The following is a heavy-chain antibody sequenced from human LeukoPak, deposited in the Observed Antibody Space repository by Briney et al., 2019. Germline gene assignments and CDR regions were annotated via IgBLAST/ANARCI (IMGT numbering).Heavy chain of an antibody. CDR2: ISYDGSNK. V-gene: IGHV3-30-3*01. D-gene: IGHD6-19*01. CDR1: GFTFSSYS. J-gene: IGHJ4*02. Sequence: GGSLRLSCASSGFTFSSYSMHWVRQAPGKGLEGVAVISYDGSNKYYADSVKGRFTISRDNSKNTLYLQMNSLRAEDTAVYYCARSRAGTFLFAYWGQGTLVTVSS. CDR3: ARSRAGTFLFAY.